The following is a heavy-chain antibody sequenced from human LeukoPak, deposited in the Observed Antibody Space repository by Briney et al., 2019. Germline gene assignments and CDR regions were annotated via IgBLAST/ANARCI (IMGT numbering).Heavy chain of an antibody. CDR3: AKGSSTSWPTFDY. V-gene: IGHV3-23*01. Sequence: GGSLRLSCAVSGFTFSNYAMSWVRQAPGKGLEWVSTISDSGGSTYYADSVKGRFTISRDNSKNTLYLQMNSLRAEDTAVYYCAKGSSTSWPTFDYWGQGTLVTVSS. CDR2: ISDSGGST. D-gene: IGHD2-2*01. J-gene: IGHJ4*02. CDR1: GFTFSNYA.